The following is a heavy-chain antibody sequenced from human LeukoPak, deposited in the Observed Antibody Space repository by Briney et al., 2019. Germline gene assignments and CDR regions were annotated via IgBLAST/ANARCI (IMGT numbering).Heavy chain of an antibody. V-gene: IGHV4-34*01. CDR1: GDSFSGHY. Sequence: SETLSLTCAVYGDSFSGHYWTWIRRPPGGGLEWMGEINHSGSTTSNPSLNNRVAISVDTSNNQFSLKLTSVTAAETAVYYCARPRYGSGSLDSWGQGTLVTVSS. J-gene: IGHJ4*02. CDR3: ARPRYGSGSLDS. D-gene: IGHD3-10*01. CDR2: INHSGST.